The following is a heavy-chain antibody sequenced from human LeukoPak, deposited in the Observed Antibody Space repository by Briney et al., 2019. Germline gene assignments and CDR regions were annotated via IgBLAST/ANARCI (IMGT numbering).Heavy chain of an antibody. D-gene: IGHD5-18*01. CDR2: IYYGGST. V-gene: IGHV4-59*01. Sequence: SETLSLTCTVSGGSISSYYWIWIRQPPGKGLEWVGYIYYGGSTNYNPSLKSRVTISVDTSKNQFSLKLSSVTAADTAVYYCARSEGYSYGLGPPPTLYYFDYWGPGTLVTASP. CDR3: ARSEGYSYGLGPPPTLYYFDY. J-gene: IGHJ4*02. CDR1: GGSISSYY.